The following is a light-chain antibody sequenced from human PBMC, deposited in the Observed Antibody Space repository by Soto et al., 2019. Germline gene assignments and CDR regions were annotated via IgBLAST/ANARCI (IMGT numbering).Light chain of an antibody. Sequence: EIVLTQSPGTLSLSPGERATLSCRASQSVSSSYLAWYQQKPGQAPRLLIYGASSRATGIPDRFSGSGSGTAFTLTISRLEPEDFAVYYCQQYDSSPQTFGQGTKVEIK. J-gene: IGKJ1*01. CDR1: QSVSSSY. CDR2: GAS. V-gene: IGKV3-20*01. CDR3: QQYDSSPQT.